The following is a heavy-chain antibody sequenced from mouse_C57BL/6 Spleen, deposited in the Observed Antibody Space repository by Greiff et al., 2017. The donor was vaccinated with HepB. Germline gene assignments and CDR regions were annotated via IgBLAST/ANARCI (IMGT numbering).Heavy chain of an antibody. CDR3: AREGTGTSGFAY. CDR1: GYTFTSYW. Sequence: VQLQQPGAELVKPGASVKMSCKASGYTFTSYWITWVKQRPGQGLEWIGDIYPGSGSTNYNEKFKSKATLTVDTSSSTAYMQLSSLTSEDSAVYYCAREGTGTSGFAYWGQGTLVTVSA. CDR2: IYPGSGST. D-gene: IGHD4-1*01. V-gene: IGHV1-55*01. J-gene: IGHJ3*01.